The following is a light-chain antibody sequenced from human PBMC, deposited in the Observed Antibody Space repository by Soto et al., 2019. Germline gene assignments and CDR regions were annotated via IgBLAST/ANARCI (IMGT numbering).Light chain of an antibody. CDR3: QSYDSSLSGSV. Sequence: QSVLTQPPSLSGAPGQRVTISCTGSSSNIGAGYDVHWYQQLPGTAPKLLIYGNTNRPSGVPDRFSGSKSGTSASLAISRLQAEDEADYFCQSYDSSLSGSVFGGGTKVTVL. J-gene: IGLJ3*02. CDR1: SSNIGAGYD. CDR2: GNT. V-gene: IGLV1-40*01.